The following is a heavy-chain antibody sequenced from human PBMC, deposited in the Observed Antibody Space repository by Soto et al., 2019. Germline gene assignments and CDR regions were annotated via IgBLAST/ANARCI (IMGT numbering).Heavy chain of an antibody. Sequence: ASVKVSCKTSGYTFTSYAISWVRQAPGQGLEWMGWLSAYNGNTNYAQKFQGRVTVTTDTSTDTAYMQLRNLRSDDTAVYYCATVVGAVPYWGQGTLVTVSS. J-gene: IGHJ4*02. D-gene: IGHD1-26*01. V-gene: IGHV1-18*01. CDR1: GYTFTSYA. CDR3: ATVVGAVPY. CDR2: LSAYNGNT.